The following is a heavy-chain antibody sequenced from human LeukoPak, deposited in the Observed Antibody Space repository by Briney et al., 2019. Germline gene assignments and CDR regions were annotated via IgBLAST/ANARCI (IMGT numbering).Heavy chain of an antibody. CDR1: GDSMSYYY. V-gene: IGHV4-4*07. J-gene: IGHJ5*02. CDR2: IHTSGTT. D-gene: IGHD3-16*01. CDR3: ARGDYYDGGGRNWFDV. Sequence: SETLSLTCTVSGDSMSYYYWNFIRQPPGKGLEWIWRIHTSGTTYYSAYLKSRVSMSVDSSRNQFSLRLTSVTAADTAIYFCARGDYYDGGGRNWFDVWGQGTLVTVSS.